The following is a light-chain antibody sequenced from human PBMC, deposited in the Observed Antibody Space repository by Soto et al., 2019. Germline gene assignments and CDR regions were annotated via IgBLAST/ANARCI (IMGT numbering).Light chain of an antibody. Sequence: QSALTQPASVSGSPGQSITISCTGTSSDIGGYNSVSWYQPHPGKAPKLMIYGVSSRPSEVSNRFSGSKSGNTASLTISGLQAEDEADYYCSSYRSTDTVVFGGGTKLTVL. J-gene: IGLJ2*01. V-gene: IGLV2-14*01. CDR2: GVS. CDR1: SSDIGGYNS. CDR3: SSYRSTDTVV.